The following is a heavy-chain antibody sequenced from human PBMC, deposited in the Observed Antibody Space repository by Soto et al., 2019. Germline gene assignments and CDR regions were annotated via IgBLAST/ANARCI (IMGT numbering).Heavy chain of an antibody. V-gene: IGHV4-30-4*01. CDR3: AGVLRVTAPYSNWFDP. CDR2: IYYSGST. D-gene: IGHD2-21*02. J-gene: IGHJ5*02. Sequence: KPSETLSLTCTVSGGSISSGDYYWSWIRQPPGKGLEWIGYIYYSGSTYYNPSLKSRVTISVDTSKNQFSLKLSSVTAADTAVYYCAGVLRVTAPYSNWFDPWGQGTLVTVSS. CDR1: GGSISSGDYY.